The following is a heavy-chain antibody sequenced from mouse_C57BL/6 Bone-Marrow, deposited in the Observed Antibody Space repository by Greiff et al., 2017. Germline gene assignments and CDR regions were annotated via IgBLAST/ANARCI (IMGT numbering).Heavy chain of an antibody. CDR3: ARPYGSIYNY. Sequence: VQLQQSGAELARPGASVKLSCKASGYTFTSYGISWVKQRTGQGLEWIGEIYPRSGNTYYNEKFKGKATMTADKTSSTADMALRRLTSEDSAVYIGARPYGSIYNYWGQGTTLTVTS. J-gene: IGHJ2*01. D-gene: IGHD1-1*01. V-gene: IGHV1-81*01. CDR1: GYTFTSYG. CDR2: IYPRSGNT.